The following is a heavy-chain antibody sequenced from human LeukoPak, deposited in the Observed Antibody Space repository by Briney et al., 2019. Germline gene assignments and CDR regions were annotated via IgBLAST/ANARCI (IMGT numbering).Heavy chain of an antibody. CDR1: GLTFSDYY. V-gene: IGHV3-11*01. CDR2: ISSSGSTI. CDR3: ARANTDYYDSSGYYYQGY. D-gene: IGHD3-22*01. J-gene: IGHJ4*02. Sequence: PGGSLRLSCAASGLTFSDYYMSWIRQAPGKGLEWVSYISSSGSTIYYADSLKGRFTISRDNAKNSLYLQMNSLRAEDTAVYYCARANTDYYDSSGYYYQGYWGQGTLVTVSS.